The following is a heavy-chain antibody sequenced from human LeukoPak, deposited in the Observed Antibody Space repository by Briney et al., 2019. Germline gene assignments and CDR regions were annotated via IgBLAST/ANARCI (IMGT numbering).Heavy chain of an antibody. CDR1: GFTSSNFG. V-gene: IGHV3-21*01. J-gene: IGHJ4*02. Sequence: GGSLRLSCAASGFTSSNFGVNWVRQAPGKGLEWVSSISSSSSYISYADSVKGRFTISRDNAKNSLDLQMNSLRAEDTAVYYCAIDRYSSGWYTFDYWGQGTLVTVSS. D-gene: IGHD6-19*01. CDR3: AIDRYSSGWYTFDY. CDR2: ISSSSSYI.